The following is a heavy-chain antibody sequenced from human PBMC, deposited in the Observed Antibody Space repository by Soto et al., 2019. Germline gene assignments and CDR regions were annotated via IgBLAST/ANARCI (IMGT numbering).Heavy chain of an antibody. CDR1: GFTFSSYA. J-gene: IGHJ4*02. D-gene: IGHD3-10*01. V-gene: IGHV3-23*01. CDR3: AKDLMVQEITMVRVPPREIDY. CDR2: ISGSGGST. Sequence: EVQLLESGGGLVQPGGSLRLSCAASGFTFSSYAMSWVRQAPGKGLEWVSAISGSGGSTYYADSVKCRFTISRDNSKNTLYLQMNSLRAEDTAVYYCAKDLMVQEITMVRVPPREIDYWGQGTLVTVSS.